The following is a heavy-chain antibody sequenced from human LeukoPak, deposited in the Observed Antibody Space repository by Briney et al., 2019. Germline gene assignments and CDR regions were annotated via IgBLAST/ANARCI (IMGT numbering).Heavy chain of an antibody. V-gene: IGHV3-7*01. Sequence: PGGSLRLSCTASGFSINNSWMSWVRQAPGKGLEWVANIKQDGSDKYYVDSVKGRFTISRDNAKNSLYLQMNSLRAEDTAVYYCAKEGSAIFDYWGQGTLVTVSS. CDR2: IKQDGSDK. D-gene: IGHD2-2*01. CDR1: GFSINNSW. CDR3: AKEGSAIFDY. J-gene: IGHJ4*02.